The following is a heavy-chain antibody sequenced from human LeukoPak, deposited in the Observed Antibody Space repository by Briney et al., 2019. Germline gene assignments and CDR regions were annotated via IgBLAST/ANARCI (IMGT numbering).Heavy chain of an antibody. D-gene: IGHD1-26*01. Sequence: ASVKVSCRTSGYIFNRFGITWVRQAPGQGLEWMGWISPYNDNADYAQKFQGRVTMTTDTSTNTVYMELGSLRSDDTAVYYCARGDSGSYFDFWGQGTLVIVSS. CDR2: ISPYNDNA. J-gene: IGHJ4*02. CDR1: GYIFNRFG. CDR3: ARGDSGSYFDF. V-gene: IGHV1-18*01.